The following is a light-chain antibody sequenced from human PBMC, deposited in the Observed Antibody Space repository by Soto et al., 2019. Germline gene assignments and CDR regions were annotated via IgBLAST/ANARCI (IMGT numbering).Light chain of an antibody. J-gene: IGLJ3*02. CDR3: SSYAGSNNFWV. V-gene: IGLV2-8*01. CDR1: SSDVGGYNF. Sequence: QSALTQPPSASGSPGQSVTISCTGTSSDVGGYNFVSWYQQHPGKAPKPMIYEFSKRPSGVPDRFSGSKSGNTAPLTVSGLQAEDEADYYCSSYAGSNNFWVFGGGTKLTVL. CDR2: EFS.